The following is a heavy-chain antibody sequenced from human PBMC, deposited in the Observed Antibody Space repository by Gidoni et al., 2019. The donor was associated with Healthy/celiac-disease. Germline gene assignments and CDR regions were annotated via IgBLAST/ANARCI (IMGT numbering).Heavy chain of an antibody. CDR3: ARAREIDV. CDR1: GGSISSGSYY. CDR2: IYTSGST. J-gene: IGHJ4*02. Sequence: QVPLQESGPGLVKPSHTLSLTCTVSGGSISSGSYYWRWIRQPAGKGLEWIGRIYTSGSTNYNPSLKSRVTISVDTSKNQFSLKRSSVTAADTAVYYCARAREIDVWGQGTLVTVSS. V-gene: IGHV4-61*02.